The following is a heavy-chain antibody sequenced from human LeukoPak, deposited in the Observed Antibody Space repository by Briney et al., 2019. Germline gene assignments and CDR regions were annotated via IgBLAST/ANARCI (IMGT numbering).Heavy chain of an antibody. CDR2: IYSGGST. Sequence: GGSLRLSCAASGFXVSSNYISWVRQAPGKGLEWGSVIYSGGSTYYADSVKGRFTISRDNSKNTVFLQMNSLRVEDTAVYYCATVSSSWLGYFQHWGQGTLVTVSS. D-gene: IGHD6-13*01. V-gene: IGHV3-53*01. J-gene: IGHJ1*01. CDR3: ATVSSSWLGYFQH. CDR1: GFXVSSNY.